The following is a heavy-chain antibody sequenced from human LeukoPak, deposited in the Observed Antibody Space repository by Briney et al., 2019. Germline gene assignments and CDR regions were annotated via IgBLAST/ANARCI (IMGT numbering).Heavy chain of an antibody. J-gene: IGHJ4*02. CDR1: GGSITTYC. Sequence: PSETLSLTCTVSGGSITTYCWSWIRQPAGKGLEWIGRMYTSGSTNYNPSLKSRVTMSVDTSKNQFSLKLSSVTAADTAVYYCAGSIVVVPTAHHDYWGQGTLVTVSS. CDR2: MYTSGST. D-gene: IGHD2-2*01. CDR3: AGSIVVVPTAHHDY. V-gene: IGHV4-4*07.